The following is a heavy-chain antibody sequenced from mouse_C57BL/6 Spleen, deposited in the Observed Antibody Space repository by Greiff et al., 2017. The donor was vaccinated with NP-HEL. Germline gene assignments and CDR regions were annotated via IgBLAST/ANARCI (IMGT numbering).Heavy chain of an antibody. Sequence: EVKLMESGPGLVKPSQSLSLTCSVTGYSITSGYYWNWIRQFPGNKLEWMGYISYDGSNNYNPSLKNRISITRDTSKNQFFLKLNSVTTEDTATYYCARGREGYYYAMDYWGQGTSVTVSS. V-gene: IGHV3-6*01. CDR1: GYSITSGYY. CDR3: ARGREGYYYAMDY. CDR2: ISYDGSN. J-gene: IGHJ4*01. D-gene: IGHD3-2*02.